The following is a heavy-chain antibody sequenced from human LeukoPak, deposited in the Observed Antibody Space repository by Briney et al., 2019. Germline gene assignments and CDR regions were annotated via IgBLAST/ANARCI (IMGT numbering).Heavy chain of an antibody. V-gene: IGHV4-34*01. CDR1: GGSFSGYY. D-gene: IGHD3-22*01. CDR2: INHSGST. J-gene: IGHJ5*02. Sequence: PSETLSLTCAVYGGSFSGYYWSWIRQPPGKGLEWIGEINHSGSTNYNPSLKSRVTISVDTSKNQFSLKLSSVTAADTAVYYCARAFHYYDSSGSKISWFDPWGQGTLVTVSS. CDR3: ARAFHYYDSSGSKISWFDP.